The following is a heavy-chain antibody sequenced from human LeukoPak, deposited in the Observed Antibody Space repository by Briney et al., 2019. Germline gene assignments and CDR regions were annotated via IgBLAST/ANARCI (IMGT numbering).Heavy chain of an antibody. CDR2: INTGNGNT. CDR1: GYTFTSYY. CDR3: TRPVAPRNAFDI. V-gene: IGHV1-3*04. D-gene: IGHD6-19*01. Sequence: ASVKVSCKASGYTFTSYYMHWVRQAPRQRLEWMAWINTGNGNTKYSQKFQGRVTMTRDTSASTAYMELSSLRSEDTAVYYCTRPVAPRNAFDIWGQGTMVTVSS. J-gene: IGHJ3*02.